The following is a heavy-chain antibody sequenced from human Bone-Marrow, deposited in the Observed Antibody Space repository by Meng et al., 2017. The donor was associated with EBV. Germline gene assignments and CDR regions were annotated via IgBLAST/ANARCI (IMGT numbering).Heavy chain of an antibody. V-gene: IGHV1-18*01. CDR2: ISAYKGNT. J-gene: IGHJ1*01. D-gene: IGHD6-25*01. Sequence: QVNGVQSGAEGEKPGASVKVSCQAPDYTFPSHGISLVRQGPGQGLEWMGWISAYKGNTNYAQKLQGRVTMTTDTSTSTAYMELRSLRSEDTAVYYCARDFQTVDGGAADLEYFQHWGQGTLVTVSS. CDR3: ARDFQTVDGGAADLEYFQH. CDR1: DYTFPSHG.